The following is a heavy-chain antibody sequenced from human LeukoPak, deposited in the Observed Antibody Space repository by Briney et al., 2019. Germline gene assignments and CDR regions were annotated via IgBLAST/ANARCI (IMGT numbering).Heavy chain of an antibody. CDR1: GFSFSRYW. Sequence: GGSLRLSCAASGFSFSRYWMSWVRQAPGKGLEWVANIKQDGSGKNYVESVKGRFTISRDNSKTTLYLQMNSLRAEDTAVYYCAKVRWDNSGWYYLDSWGQGTLVTVSS. J-gene: IGHJ4*02. D-gene: IGHD6-19*01. CDR2: IKQDGSGK. V-gene: IGHV3-7*01. CDR3: AKVRWDNSGWYYLDS.